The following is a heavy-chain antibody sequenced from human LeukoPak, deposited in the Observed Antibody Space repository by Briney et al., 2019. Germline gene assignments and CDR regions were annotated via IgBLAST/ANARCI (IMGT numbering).Heavy chain of an antibody. V-gene: IGHV4-38-2*01. CDR2: IYHSGTA. CDR1: GYSFTSGHY. D-gene: IGHD2-2*01. Sequence: PSEPLFLTCSVSGYSFTSGHYWGWSRQLPGQGLEWIANIYHSGTAHYNPSLKRRLTMSVDTSKNRFSRKLSSVTAAETAVYYCARYCTSTTCILRGFDYWRQGTLVTVSS. CDR3: ARYCTSTTCILRGFDY. J-gene: IGHJ4*02.